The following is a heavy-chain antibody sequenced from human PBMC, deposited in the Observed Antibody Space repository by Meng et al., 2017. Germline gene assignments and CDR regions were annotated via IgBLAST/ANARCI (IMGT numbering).Heavy chain of an antibody. CDR2: ISAYNDNT. D-gene: IGHD6-19*01. CDR1: GYTFTSYG. Sequence: VQSVQSGAEVKKPVASVQVSCKASGYTFTSYGISWVRQAPGQGLEWMGLISAYNDNTNYAQKLHGRVTMTTDTSTSTAYMELRILRSDDTAVYYCARAGIAVAGPDYWGQGTLVTVSS. V-gene: IGHV1-18*01. J-gene: IGHJ4*02. CDR3: ARAGIAVAGPDY.